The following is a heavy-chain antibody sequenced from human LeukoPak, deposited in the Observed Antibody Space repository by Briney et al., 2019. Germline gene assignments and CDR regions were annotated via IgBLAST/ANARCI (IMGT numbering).Heavy chain of an antibody. CDR2: IYPGDSDT. CDR3: ARHVGDDYGDYEPAPLYYYYYMDV. CDR1: GYSFTSYW. Sequence: GESLKISCKGSGYSFTSYWIGWVRQMPGKGLEWMGIIYPGDSDTRYSPSFQGQVTISADKSISTAYLQWSSLKASDTAMYYCARHVGDDYGDYEPAPLYYYYYMDVWGKGTTVTVSS. J-gene: IGHJ6*03. D-gene: IGHD4-17*01. V-gene: IGHV5-51*01.